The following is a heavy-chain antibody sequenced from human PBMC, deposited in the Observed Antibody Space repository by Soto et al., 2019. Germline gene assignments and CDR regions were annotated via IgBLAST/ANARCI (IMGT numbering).Heavy chain of an antibody. D-gene: IGHD3-10*01. V-gene: IGHV4-4*02. CDR2: IYHSGST. J-gene: IGHJ6*02. CDR1: GGSISSSNW. CDR3: ARDWRYYGSGSYYYYYGMDV. Sequence: QVQLQESGPGLVKPSGTLSLTCAVSGGSISSSNWWSWVRQPPGKGLEWIGEIYHSGSTNYNPSLKSRVTISVDKSKNQFSLELSSVTAADTAVYYCARDWRYYGSGSYYYYYGMDVWGQGTTVTVSS.